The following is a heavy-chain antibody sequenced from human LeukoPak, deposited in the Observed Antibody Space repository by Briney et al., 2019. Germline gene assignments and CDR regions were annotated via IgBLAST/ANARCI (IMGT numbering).Heavy chain of an antibody. Sequence: GGSLRLSCAASGFTFSSYWMTWVRQAPGKGLEWVANIKRDGSEKNYVDSVKGRFTISRDNVKNSLYLQMNSLRAEDTAVYYCARTAYGDYSWGQGTLVIVSS. CDR1: GFTFSSYW. CDR3: ARTAYGDYS. V-gene: IGHV3-7*01. D-gene: IGHD4-17*01. J-gene: IGHJ4*02. CDR2: IKRDGSEK.